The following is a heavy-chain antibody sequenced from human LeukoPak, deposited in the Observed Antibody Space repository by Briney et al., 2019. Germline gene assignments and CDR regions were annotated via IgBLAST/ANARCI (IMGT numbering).Heavy chain of an antibody. CDR2: INPSGGST. V-gene: IGHV1-46*01. Sequence: GASVKVSCKASGYTFTSYYMHWVRQAPGQGLEWMGIINPSGGSTSYAQKFQGRVTMTRDMSTSTVYMELSSLRSEDTAVYYCATARPVVVAATAGWFDPWGQGTLVTVSS. CDR1: GYTFTSYY. CDR3: ATARPVVVAATAGWFDP. J-gene: IGHJ5*02. D-gene: IGHD2-15*01.